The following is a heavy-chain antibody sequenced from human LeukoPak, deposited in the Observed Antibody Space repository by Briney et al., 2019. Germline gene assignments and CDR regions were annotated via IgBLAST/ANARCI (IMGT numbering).Heavy chain of an antibody. CDR2: IYPGDSDT. Sequence: GEFLKIPCRGSGYSFTTYWIGWVRLMPGKGLEWMGIIYPGDSDTRYSPSFQGQVTMSADKSINTAYLQWSSLKASDTAMYYCARRQGCSSTSCPPDYWGQGTLVTVSS. CDR1: GYSFTTYW. V-gene: IGHV5-51*01. CDR3: ARRQGCSSTSCPPDY. D-gene: IGHD2-2*01. J-gene: IGHJ4*02.